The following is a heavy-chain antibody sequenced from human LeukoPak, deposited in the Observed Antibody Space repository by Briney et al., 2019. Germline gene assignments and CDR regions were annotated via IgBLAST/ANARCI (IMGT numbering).Heavy chain of an antibody. V-gene: IGHV4-39*01. CDR1: GGSISSSSYY. Sequence: SETLPLTCTVSGGSISSSSYYWGWIRQPPGKGLEWIGSIYYSGSTYYNPSLKSRVPISVETSKNQFSLKLSSVTAADTAVYYCARHSSGRDYWGQGTLVTVSS. J-gene: IGHJ4*02. CDR3: ARHSSGRDY. CDR2: IYYSGST. D-gene: IGHD3-22*01.